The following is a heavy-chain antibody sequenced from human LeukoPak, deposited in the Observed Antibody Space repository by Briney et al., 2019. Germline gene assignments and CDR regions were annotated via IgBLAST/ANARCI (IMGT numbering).Heavy chain of an antibody. CDR3: ASSTYSGSHWDAFDI. V-gene: IGHV3-74*01. CDR1: GFTFSSYW. Sequence: GGSLRLSCAASGFTFSSYWMHWVRQAPGKGLVWVSRINSDGSSTSYADSVKGRFTISRDNAKNTLYLQMNSLRAEDTAVYYCASSTYSGSHWDAFDIWGQGTMVTVSS. D-gene: IGHD1-26*01. CDR2: INSDGSST. J-gene: IGHJ3*02.